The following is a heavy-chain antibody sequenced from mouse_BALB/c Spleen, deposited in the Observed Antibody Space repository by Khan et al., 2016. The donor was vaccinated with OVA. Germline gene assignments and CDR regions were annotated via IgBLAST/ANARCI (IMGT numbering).Heavy chain of an antibody. CDR2: IYYSGTV. CDR1: GISITSGNYR. D-gene: IGHD1-1*01. CDR3: ARDYGSLYWYFDV. V-gene: IGHV3-5*02. J-gene: IGHJ1*01. Sequence: EVELVESGPGLVKPSQTVSLTCTVTGISITSGNYRWSWIRQFPGNKLEWIGNIYYSGTVTYNPSLTSRPTITSDTSKNQFFLEMNSLTAEDTATYYGARDYGSLYWYFDVWGAGTTVTVSS.